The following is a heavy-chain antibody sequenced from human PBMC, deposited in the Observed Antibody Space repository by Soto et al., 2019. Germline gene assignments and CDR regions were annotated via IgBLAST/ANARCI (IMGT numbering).Heavy chain of an antibody. CDR3: ARRSQKDDY. V-gene: IGHV4-59*01. D-gene: IGHD1-26*01. CDR2: ISYGGST. Sequence: SENLSLTCTVSGSSISNYYWSWIRQPPGKGLEWIGYISYGGSTNYNPSLKSRVTISVDTSKNQFSLKLTSVTAADTAVYYCARRSQKDDYWGQGTLVTVSS. CDR1: GSSISNYY. J-gene: IGHJ4*02.